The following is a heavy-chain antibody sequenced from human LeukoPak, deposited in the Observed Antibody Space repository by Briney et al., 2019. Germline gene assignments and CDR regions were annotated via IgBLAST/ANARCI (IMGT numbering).Heavy chain of an antibody. CDR3: VADPINFDF. J-gene: IGHJ4*02. V-gene: IGHV4-39*07. CDR2: IYSSGNP. Sequence: SETLSLTCTVSGVSISGTTYCWAWIRQPPGKGLEWIGSIYSSGNPIYNASLKSRIAISVGTSQNKFSLRLNYVTAADTAVYYCVADPINFDFWGQGTLVTVSS. CDR1: GVSISGTTYC.